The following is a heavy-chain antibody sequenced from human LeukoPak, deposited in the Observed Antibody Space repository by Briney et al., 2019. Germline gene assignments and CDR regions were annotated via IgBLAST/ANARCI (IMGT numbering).Heavy chain of an antibody. D-gene: IGHD3-22*01. Sequence: SVKVSCKASGGTFSSYAISWVRQAPGQGLEWMGRIIPILGIANYAQKFQGRVTITADKSTSTAYMELSSLRSEDTAVYYCARTDSSGYYYYFDYWGQGTLVTVSS. V-gene: IGHV1-69*04. J-gene: IGHJ4*02. CDR2: IIPILGIA. CDR1: GGTFSSYA. CDR3: ARTDSSGYYYYFDY.